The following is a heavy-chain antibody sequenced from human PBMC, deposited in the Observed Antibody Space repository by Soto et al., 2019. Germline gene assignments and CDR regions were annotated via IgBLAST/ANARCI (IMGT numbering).Heavy chain of an antibody. D-gene: IGHD5-12*01. Sequence: QVQLQASGPGLVSPSETLSRTCTVSGVVRDNFYWGWIRQMPGKGLEWIGSGSQGGAAAYLSEGETTDYNPSLENRATISLNFPKNQFSLTLTSVTAADTAVYYGLRKMGWITVSSKPLVECFDPCGQGTLVTVSS. CDR2: GSQGGAAAYLSEGETT. V-gene: IGHV4-38-2*02. CDR1: GVVRDNFY. J-gene: IGHJ5*02. CDR3: LRKMGWITVSSKPLVECFDP.